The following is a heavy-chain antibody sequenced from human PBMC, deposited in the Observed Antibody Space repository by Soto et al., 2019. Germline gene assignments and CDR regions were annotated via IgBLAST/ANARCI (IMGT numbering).Heavy chain of an antibody. J-gene: IGHJ4*02. CDR1: GFTFSSYW. CDR3: ARDEARPLGY. CDR2: IKPDGSER. Sequence: EVQLVESGGGLVQPGGSLRLSCAASGFTFSSYWMSWVRQAPGKGLECVANIKPDGSERYYVDSVRGRFTISRDNARNSLYLQMNSLRAEDTAVYYCARDEARPLGYWGQGTLVTVSS. V-gene: IGHV3-7*01. D-gene: IGHD6-6*01.